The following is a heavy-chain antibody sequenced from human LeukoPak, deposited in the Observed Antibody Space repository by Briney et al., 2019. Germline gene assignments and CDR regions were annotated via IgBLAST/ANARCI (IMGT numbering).Heavy chain of an antibody. J-gene: IGHJ4*02. D-gene: IGHD2-15*01. V-gene: IGHV3-21*01. CDR3: ARYCSGGSCYGDDY. CDR1: GFTFSSYS. CDR2: ISSGSSYI. Sequence: GGSLRLSCAASGFTFSSYSMNWVRQAPGKGLEWVSSISSGSSYIYYADSVKGRFTISKDNARNSLYLQMSSLRAEDTAVYYCARYCSGGSCYGDDYWGQGTLVTVSS.